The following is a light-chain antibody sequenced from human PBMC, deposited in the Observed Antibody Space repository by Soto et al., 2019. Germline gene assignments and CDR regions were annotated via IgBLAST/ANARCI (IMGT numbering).Light chain of an antibody. V-gene: IGLV2-14*01. CDR2: EVS. CDR3: NSYTSSTSRPYV. CDR1: TNDAGGYNY. Sequence: QSVLAQPASVSGSPGQSITISCTGTTNDAGGYNYVSWYQQHPGKAPKLLIFEVSSRPSGVSNRFSGSKSGNTASLTISALQAEDEADYFCNSYTSSTSRPYVFGTGTKVTVL. J-gene: IGLJ1*01.